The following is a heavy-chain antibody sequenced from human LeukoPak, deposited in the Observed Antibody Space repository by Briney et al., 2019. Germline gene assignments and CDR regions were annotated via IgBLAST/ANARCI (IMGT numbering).Heavy chain of an antibody. CDR2: ITGRGAST. J-gene: IGHJ2*01. CDR1: GFTFSSYA. CDR3: AKVPTSPGSWYFDL. D-gene: IGHD3-10*01. V-gene: IGHV3-23*01. Sequence: GPSLRLSCAASGFTFSSYAMSWVSQAPGKGLEWVSAITGRGASTYYADSVKGRFTISRDNSKNTLYLQMNSLRAEDTAVYYCAKVPTSPGSWYFDLWGRGTLVTVSS.